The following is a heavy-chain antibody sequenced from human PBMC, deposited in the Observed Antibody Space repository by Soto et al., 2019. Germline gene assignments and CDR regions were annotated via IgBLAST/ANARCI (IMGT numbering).Heavy chain of an antibody. Sequence: PSETLSLTCTVSGGSISSSSYYWGWIRQPPGKGLEWIGSIYYSGSTYYNPSLKSRVTISVDTSKNQFSLKLSSVTAADTAAYYCARQGTSGYDLYYFDCWGQGTLVTVSS. J-gene: IGHJ4*02. D-gene: IGHD5-12*01. CDR1: GGSISSSSYY. V-gene: IGHV4-39*01. CDR2: IYYSGST. CDR3: ARQGTSGYDLYYFDC.